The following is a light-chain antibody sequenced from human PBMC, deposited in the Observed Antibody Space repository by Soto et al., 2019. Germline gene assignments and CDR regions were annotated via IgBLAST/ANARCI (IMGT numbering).Light chain of an antibody. CDR3: QSFDASLSGSI. CDR1: SSNIGARFD. Sequence: QSVLTQPPSVSGAPGQRVTIPCTGSSSNIGARFDVHWYQHLPGAAPKLLIYDNDKRPSGVPDRFSGSTSGTSASLAITGLQAEDEADYFCQSFDASLSGSIFGGGTKLTVL. J-gene: IGLJ2*01. V-gene: IGLV1-40*01. CDR2: DND.